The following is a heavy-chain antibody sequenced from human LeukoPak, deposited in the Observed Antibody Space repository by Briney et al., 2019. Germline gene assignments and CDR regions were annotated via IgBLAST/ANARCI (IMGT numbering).Heavy chain of an antibody. CDR3: ARDSEYSSSPSYYFDY. V-gene: IGHV1-69*05. CDR2: IIPIFGTA. Sequence: ASVKVSCKASGGTFSSYAISWVRQAPGQGLEWMGRIIPIFGTANYAQKFQGRVTITTDESTSTAYMDLSSLRSEDTAVYYCARDSEYSSSPSYYFDYWGQGTLVTVSS. D-gene: IGHD6-6*01. J-gene: IGHJ4*02. CDR1: GGTFSSYA.